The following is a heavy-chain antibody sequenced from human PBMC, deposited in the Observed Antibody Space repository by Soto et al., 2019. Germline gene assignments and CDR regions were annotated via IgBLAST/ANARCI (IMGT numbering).Heavy chain of an antibody. D-gene: IGHD6-13*01. CDR2: ISGSGDTT. CDR3: AKADYSYSWAPGDY. Sequence: LRLSCAACGFTFGNYALNWVRQAPGKGLEWVSSISGSGDTTYYADSVKGRFTISRDNSKNTPYLQMNSLRVEDTALYYCAKADYSYSWAPGDYWGQGTLVTVSS. J-gene: IGHJ4*02. V-gene: IGHV3-23*01. CDR1: GFTFGNYA.